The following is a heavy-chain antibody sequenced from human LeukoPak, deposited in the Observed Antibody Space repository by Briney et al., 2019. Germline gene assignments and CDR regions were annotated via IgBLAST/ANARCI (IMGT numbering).Heavy chain of an antibody. CDR2: IKQDGNEE. Sequence: PGGSLRLSCAASGFTFSSYWMSWVRQAPGKGLEWVANIKQDGNEENFVDSVKGQFTISRDNAKKSLYLQMNSLRAEDTAVYYCARGSSAGASLRHDYWGQGTLVTVSS. V-gene: IGHV3-7*01. CDR1: GFTFSSYW. J-gene: IGHJ4*02. CDR3: ARGSSAGASLRHDY. D-gene: IGHD1-26*01.